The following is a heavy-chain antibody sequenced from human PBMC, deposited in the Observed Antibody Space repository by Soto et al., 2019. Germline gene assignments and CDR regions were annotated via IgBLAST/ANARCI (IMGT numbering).Heavy chain of an antibody. J-gene: IGHJ4*02. D-gene: IGHD2-21*02. CDR2: ISYDGNNK. V-gene: IGHV3-30*18. CDR1: GFTFSGHG. CDR3: AKAHLAYCGRDCYPGAL. Sequence: GGSLRLSCAASGFTFSGHGMHWVRQAPGKGLEWVALISYDGNNKYYADSVKGRFTISRDNSKNTLFLQMNSLRAEDTAVYYFAKAHLAYCGRDCYPGALWGQGTLVTVSS.